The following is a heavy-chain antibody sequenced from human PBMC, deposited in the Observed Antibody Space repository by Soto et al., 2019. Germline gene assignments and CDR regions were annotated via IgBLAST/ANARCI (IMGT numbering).Heavy chain of an antibody. D-gene: IGHD6-19*01. CDR2: TYYRSKWYN. Sequence: SQTLSLTCAISGDSVSSNSAAWNWIRQSPSRGLEWLGRTYYRSKWYNDYAVSVKSRITINPDTSKNQFSLQLNSVTPEGTDVYYVASWGIAVAEDYYYGMDVWGQGTTVTVSS. CDR1: GDSVSSNSAA. CDR3: ASWGIAVAEDYYYGMDV. J-gene: IGHJ6*02. V-gene: IGHV6-1*01.